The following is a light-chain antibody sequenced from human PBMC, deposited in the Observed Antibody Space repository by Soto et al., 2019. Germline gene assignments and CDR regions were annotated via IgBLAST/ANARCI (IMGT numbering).Light chain of an antibody. CDR2: AAS. J-gene: IGKJ1*01. Sequence: IQMTQSPSSLSASLGDRVTITCRASQSISSYLNWYQQKPGKAPKLLIYAASSLQSGVPSRFSGSVSETDGTLTISSLKQEDGSTYYCQQSYSTTWTFGQGTKVDIK. CDR3: QQSYSTTWT. CDR1: QSISSY. V-gene: IGKV1-39*01.